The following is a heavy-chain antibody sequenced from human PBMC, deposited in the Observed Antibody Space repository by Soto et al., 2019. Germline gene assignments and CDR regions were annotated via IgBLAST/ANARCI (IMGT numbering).Heavy chain of an antibody. CDR1: GYRFYSYW. CDR2: IYPDDSDT. V-gene: IGHV5-51*01. J-gene: IGHJ4*02. Sequence: GESLKISCVGSGYRFYSYWIAWVRQVPGRGLEWMGIIYPDDSDTRYSPSFEGQVTISADKSVNTAYLERRNLKTSDTAIYYCARYRISGGSFLMGFDYWGQGARVTVSS. D-gene: IGHD6-19*01. CDR3: ARYRISGGSFLMGFDY.